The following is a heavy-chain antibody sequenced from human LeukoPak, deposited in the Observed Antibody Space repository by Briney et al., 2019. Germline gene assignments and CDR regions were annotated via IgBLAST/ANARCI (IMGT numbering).Heavy chain of an antibody. J-gene: IGHJ4*02. D-gene: IGHD3-22*01. V-gene: IGHV3-30-3*01. Sequence: GRSLRLSCAASGFTFSSYAMHWVRQAPGKGLEWVAVISYDGSNKYYADSVKGRSTISRDNSKNTLYLQMNSLRAEDTAVNYCARANKDYYDSSGYPGPLNYWGQGTLVTVSS. CDR1: GFTFSSYA. CDR2: ISYDGSNK. CDR3: ARANKDYYDSSGYPGPLNY.